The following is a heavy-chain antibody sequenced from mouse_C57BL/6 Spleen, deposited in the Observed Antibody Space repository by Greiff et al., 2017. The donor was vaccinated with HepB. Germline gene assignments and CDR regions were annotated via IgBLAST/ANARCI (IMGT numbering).Heavy chain of an antibody. CDR1: GYTFTSYW. Sequence: EVQLQQSGTVLARPGASVKMSCKTSGYTFTSYWMHWVKQRPGQGLEWIGAIYPGNSDTSYNQKFKGKAKLTAVTSASTAYMELSSLTNEDSAVYYCTREVYDYDAHAMDYWGQGTSVTVSS. CDR3: TREVYDYDAHAMDY. CDR2: IYPGNSDT. D-gene: IGHD2-4*01. J-gene: IGHJ4*01. V-gene: IGHV1-5*01.